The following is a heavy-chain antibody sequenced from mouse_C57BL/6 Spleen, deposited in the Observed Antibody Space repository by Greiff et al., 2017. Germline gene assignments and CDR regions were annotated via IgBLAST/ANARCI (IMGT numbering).Heavy chain of an antibody. CDR2: INYDGSST. Sequence: EVKLVESEGGLVQPGSSMKLSCTASGFTFSAYYMAWVRQAPEKGLEWVANINYDGSSTYYLDSLKSRFIISRDNAKNILYLQMSSLKSEDTATYYCARVDLLWYYFDYWGQGTTLTVSS. J-gene: IGHJ2*01. CDR1: GFTFSAYY. CDR3: ARVDLLWYYFDY. V-gene: IGHV5-16*01. D-gene: IGHD2-1*01.